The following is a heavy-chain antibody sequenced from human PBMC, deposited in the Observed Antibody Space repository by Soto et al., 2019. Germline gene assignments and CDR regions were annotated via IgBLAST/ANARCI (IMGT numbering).Heavy chain of an antibody. Sequence: GASVKVSCKASGGTFSSYAISWVRQAPGQGLEWMGGIIPIFGTANYAQKFQGRVTITADESTSTAYMELSSLRSEDTAVYYCARVSKRGYSGYDTLYYFDYWGQGTLVTVSS. D-gene: IGHD5-12*01. V-gene: IGHV1-69*13. J-gene: IGHJ4*02. CDR2: IIPIFGTA. CDR3: ARVSKRGYSGYDTLYYFDY. CDR1: GGTFSSYA.